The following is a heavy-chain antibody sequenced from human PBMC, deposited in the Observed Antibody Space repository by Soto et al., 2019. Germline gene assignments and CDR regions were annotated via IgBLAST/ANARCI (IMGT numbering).Heavy chain of an antibody. CDR2: IYYSGST. D-gene: IGHD6-6*01. Sequence: SETLSLTCTVSGGSISSYYWSWIRQPPGKGLEWIGYIYYSGSTNYNPSLKSRVTISVDTSKNQFSLRLSSVTAADTAVYYCASGDYSSSSDMGVWGKGTTVTVSS. J-gene: IGHJ6*04. V-gene: IGHV4-59*01. CDR1: GGSISSYY. CDR3: ASGDYSSSSDMGV.